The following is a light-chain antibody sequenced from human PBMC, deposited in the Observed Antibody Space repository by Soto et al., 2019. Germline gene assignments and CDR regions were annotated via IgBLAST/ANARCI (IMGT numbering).Light chain of an antibody. CDR3: ISYTFSSPLVL. CDR2: GVS. Sequence: QSALTQPASVSGSPGQAITISCTGTSSDIGSYNYVSWYQQLPRKVPKLRIYGVSNRPSGVSNRFSGSKSDNTASLTISGLQAEDEADYYCISYTFSSPLVLFGGGTPLPVL. J-gene: IGLJ2*01. V-gene: IGLV2-14*03. CDR1: SSDIGSYNY.